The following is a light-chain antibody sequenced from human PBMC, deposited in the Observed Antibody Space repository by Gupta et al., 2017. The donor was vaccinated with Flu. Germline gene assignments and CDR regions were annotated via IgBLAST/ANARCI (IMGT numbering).Light chain of an antibody. V-gene: IGLV3-1*01. J-gene: IGLJ3*02. Sequence: SYELTQPPSVSVSPRQTATITCSGDKLGSKYVCWYQQKPGQPPVLVIYADDKRPSGIPERFSGSNSGNTATLTISGTQAVDEGDYYCHTWDSSTVLFGGGTKLTVL. CDR3: HTWDSSTVL. CDR1: KLGSKY. CDR2: ADD.